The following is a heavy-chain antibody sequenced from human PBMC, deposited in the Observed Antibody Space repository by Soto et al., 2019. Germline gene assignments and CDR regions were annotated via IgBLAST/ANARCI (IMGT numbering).Heavy chain of an antibody. CDR1: GFTFSSYG. D-gene: IGHD3-3*01. CDR2: IGYDGSNK. Sequence: QVQLVESGGGVVQPRRSLRLSCAASGFTFSSYGMHWARPAPGKGREWGAVIGYDGSNKYYADPVKGRFTISRDNSKNTLYLQMNSLRAEDTAVYYCARSVGGYDVWSGYYPGNYWGQGTLVTVSS. V-gene: IGHV3-33*01. J-gene: IGHJ4*02. CDR3: ARSVGGYDVWSGYYPGNY.